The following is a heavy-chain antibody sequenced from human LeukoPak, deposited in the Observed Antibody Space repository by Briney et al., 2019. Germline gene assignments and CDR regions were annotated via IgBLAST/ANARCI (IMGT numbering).Heavy chain of an antibody. CDR2: RRANSGKT. CDR1: GYTFTFSR. CDR3: ARDWPAGGTYGY. V-gene: IGHV1-18*01. J-gene: IGHJ4*02. Sequence: SRSVTFTGVGYTFTFSRISWVRHAPGPGHAWLGVRRANSGKTDYAEKFQGRVTMTRDTSTATANMELRSLTHDDTAVYFCARDWPAGGTYGYWGKGTMVRVSS. D-gene: IGHD1-26*01.